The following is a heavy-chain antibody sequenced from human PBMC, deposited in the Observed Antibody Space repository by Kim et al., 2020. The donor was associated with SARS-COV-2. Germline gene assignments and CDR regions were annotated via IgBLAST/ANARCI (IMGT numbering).Heavy chain of an antibody. V-gene: IGHV1-18*01. CDR2: NT. Sequence: NTKYAQKLQGRVTRTTDTSTSRAYMELRSVRSDDTAVYYCARGKSPTIDYWGQGTLVTVSS. J-gene: IGHJ4*02. CDR3: ARGKSPTIDY.